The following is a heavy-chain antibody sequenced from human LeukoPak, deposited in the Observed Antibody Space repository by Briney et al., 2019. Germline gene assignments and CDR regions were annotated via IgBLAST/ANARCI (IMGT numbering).Heavy chain of an antibody. V-gene: IGHV3-23*01. CDR1: GFIFSSYA. CDR3: AKDGPARGYFDY. CDR2: ISGSGGST. Sequence: GGSLRLSCAASGFIFSSYAMSWVRQAPGKGLEWVSAISGSGGSTYYADSVKGRFTISRDNAKNSLYLQMNSLRAEDTALYYCAKDGPARGYFDYWGQGTLVTVSS. J-gene: IGHJ4*02.